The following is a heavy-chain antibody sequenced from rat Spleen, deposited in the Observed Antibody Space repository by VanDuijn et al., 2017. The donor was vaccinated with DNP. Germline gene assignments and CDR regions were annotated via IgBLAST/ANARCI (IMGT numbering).Heavy chain of an antibody. CDR1: GFSFRDYD. Sequence: EVQLVESGGGLVQPGRSLKLSCVASGFSFRDYDMAWVRQAPKKGLEWVASISTGGGNTYYRDSVKGRFTISRDNAKSTLYLQMDSLGSEETATYYCARPHVVWGFDYWGQGVMVTVSS. CDR3: ARPHVVWGFDY. J-gene: IGHJ2*01. V-gene: IGHV5S11*01. D-gene: IGHD1-7*01. CDR2: ISTGGGNT.